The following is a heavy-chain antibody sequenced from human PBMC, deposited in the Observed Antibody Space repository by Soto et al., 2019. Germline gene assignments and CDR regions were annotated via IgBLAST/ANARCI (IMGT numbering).Heavy chain of an antibody. Sequence: EVQLLESGGGLVQPGGSLRLSCAASGFTFNTYAMSWVRQAPGKGLEWVSGISGSGGSTYYADSVKGRFTISRDNSKNTLYLQMNSLRAEDTAVYYCAKDLIRYSGTYQGAFDIWGQGTMVTVSS. CDR2: ISGSGGST. V-gene: IGHV3-23*01. CDR1: GFTFNTYA. D-gene: IGHD1-26*01. J-gene: IGHJ3*02. CDR3: AKDLIRYSGTYQGAFDI.